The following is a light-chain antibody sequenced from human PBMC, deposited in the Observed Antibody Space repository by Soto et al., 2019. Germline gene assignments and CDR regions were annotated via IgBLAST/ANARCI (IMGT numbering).Light chain of an antibody. J-gene: IGLJ3*02. CDR1: SSDVGSYNL. V-gene: IGLV2-23*01. CDR3: SSYAGSSTLV. CDR2: EDT. Sequence: QSVLTQPPSASGSPGQSVTISCTGTSSDVGSYNLVSWYQQHPGKAPKVVIYEDTKRPSGVSDHFSGSKSGNTASLTISGLQADDEADYYCSSYAGSSTLVFGGGTKVTVL.